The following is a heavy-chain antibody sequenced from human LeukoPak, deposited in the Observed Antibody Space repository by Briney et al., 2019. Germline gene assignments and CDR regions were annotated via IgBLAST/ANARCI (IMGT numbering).Heavy chain of an antibody. CDR2: INHSGST. V-gene: IGHV4-34*01. Sequence: PGGSLRLSCAASGFTFSSYSMNWVRQPPGKGLEWIGEINHSGSTNYNPSLKSRVTISVDTSKNQFSLQLSSVTAADTAVYYCASGRLLVRRYYFDYWGQGTLVTVSS. J-gene: IGHJ4*02. CDR3: ASGRLLVRRYYFDY. D-gene: IGHD6-6*01. CDR1: GFTFSSYS.